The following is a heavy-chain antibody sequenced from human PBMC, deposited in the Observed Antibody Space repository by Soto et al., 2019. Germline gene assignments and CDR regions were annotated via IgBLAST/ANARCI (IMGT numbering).Heavy chain of an antibody. CDR1: GFTFSSHA. J-gene: IGHJ6*02. CDR3: AKTKGIGYFYFYGMDV. Sequence: PGGSLRLSCASSGFTFSSHAMSWVRQAPGKVLEWFSSISGSGGSTYFADSVKGRFTISRDNSKNTLYLQMISLRAEDTAIYYCAKTKGIGYFYFYGMDVWGQGTTVTVSS. D-gene: IGHD6-13*01. V-gene: IGHV3-23*01. CDR2: ISGSGGST.